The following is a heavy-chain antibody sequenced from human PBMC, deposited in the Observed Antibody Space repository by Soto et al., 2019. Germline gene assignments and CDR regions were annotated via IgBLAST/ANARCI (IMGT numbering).Heavy chain of an antibody. CDR2: ISYDGYLK. Sequence: GGSLRLSCADSGFTFSTYGMQWVSQSPGKGLEWVAVISYDGYLKYYVDAVKGRFTVARDNSKNTLFLEMNSLRVEDTAVYFCAKDFKVSGSHYGTLNYYYGMDVWGQGTTVTVSS. J-gene: IGHJ6*02. D-gene: IGHD3-10*01. V-gene: IGHV3-30*18. CDR1: GFTFSTYG. CDR3: AKDFKVSGSHYGTLNYYYGMDV.